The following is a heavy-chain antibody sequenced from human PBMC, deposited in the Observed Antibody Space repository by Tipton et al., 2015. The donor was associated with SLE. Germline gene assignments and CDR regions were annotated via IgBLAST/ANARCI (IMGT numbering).Heavy chain of an antibody. CDR1: GGSFSDYN. CDR2: INHIGGT. CDR3: ARQGFEV. J-gene: IGHJ4*02. V-gene: IGHV4-34*01. Sequence: TLSLTCAVYGGSFSDYNWSWVRQPPGKGLEWIGEINHIGGTNYSPSLESRVSISVDTSKRRFSLNLYSMTAADTALYYCARQGFEVWGQGTLVTVSS.